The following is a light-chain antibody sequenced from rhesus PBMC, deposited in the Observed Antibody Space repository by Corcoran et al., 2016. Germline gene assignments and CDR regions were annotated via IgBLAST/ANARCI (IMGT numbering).Light chain of an antibody. Sequence: EIVMTQSPATLALSPGERAILSCMASQSVRSYLTWYQQKPGQPPRLLFYGASTRATGIPARFSGSGYGTEFNLTISSLEVEDVGVYFCLQTSKWPYTFGQGTKVEIK. CDR2: GAS. J-gene: IGKJ2*01. V-gene: IGKV3-24*03. CDR1: QSVRSY. CDR3: LQTSKWPYT.